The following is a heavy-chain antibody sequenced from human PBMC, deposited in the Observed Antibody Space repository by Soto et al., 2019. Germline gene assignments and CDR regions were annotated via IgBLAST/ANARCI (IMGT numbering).Heavy chain of an antibody. CDR1: GYTFTSYG. D-gene: IGHD2-2*01. CDR2: ISAYNGNT. Sequence: QVQLVQSGAEVKKPGASVKVSCKASGYTFTSYGISWVRQAPGQGLEWMGWISAYNGNTNYAQKLQGVVTITTGTPTSTAYMELRSLRSDDTAVYYCARGVRVVPAAMLAYYYYYMDVWGKGTTVTVSS. V-gene: IGHV1-18*01. J-gene: IGHJ6*03. CDR3: ARGVRVVPAAMLAYYYYYMDV.